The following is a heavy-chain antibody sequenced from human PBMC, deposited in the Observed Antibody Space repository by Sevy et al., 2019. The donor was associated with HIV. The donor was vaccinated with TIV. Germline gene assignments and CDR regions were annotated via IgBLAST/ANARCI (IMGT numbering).Heavy chain of an antibody. Sequence: GGSLRLSCVASGFTFSDYYMSWIRQAPGKGLEWVSYISSSSSYTNYADSVKGRFTISRDNAKNSLYLQMNSLRAEDTAVYYCARVRPDYGDFGGCFDYWGQGTLVTVSS. V-gene: IGHV3-11*06. D-gene: IGHD4-17*01. CDR1: GFTFSDYY. CDR2: ISSSSSYT. J-gene: IGHJ4*02. CDR3: ARVRPDYGDFGGCFDY.